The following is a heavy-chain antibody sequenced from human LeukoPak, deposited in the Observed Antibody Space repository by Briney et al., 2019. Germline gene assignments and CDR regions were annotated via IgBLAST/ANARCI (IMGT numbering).Heavy chain of an antibody. Sequence: ASVKVSCKASGYTFTSYGISWVRQAPGQGLEWMRWISAYNGNTNYAQKLQGRVTMTTDTSTSTAYMELRSLRSDDTAVYYCARGDYYGSGSYLDLYYYYGMDVWGQGTTVTVSS. J-gene: IGHJ6*02. CDR2: ISAYNGNT. CDR3: ARGDYYGSGSYLDLYYYYGMDV. CDR1: GYTFTSYG. D-gene: IGHD3-10*01. V-gene: IGHV1-18*01.